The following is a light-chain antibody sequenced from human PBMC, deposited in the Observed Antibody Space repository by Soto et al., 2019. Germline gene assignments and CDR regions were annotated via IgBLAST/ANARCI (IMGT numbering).Light chain of an antibody. CDR2: DNN. Sequence: QSVLTQPPSVSAAPGQKVTISCSGSSSNIGNNYVSWYQQLPGTAPKLLIYDNNKQPSGIPDRFSGSKSATSATLGITGLQTGDEADYYCGTWDSSLSAVVFGGGTKLTVL. V-gene: IGLV1-51*01. CDR1: SSNIGNNY. CDR3: GTWDSSLSAVV. J-gene: IGLJ2*01.